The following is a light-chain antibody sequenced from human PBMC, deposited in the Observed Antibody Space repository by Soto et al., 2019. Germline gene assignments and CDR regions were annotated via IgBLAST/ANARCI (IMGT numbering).Light chain of an antibody. CDR3: QQRSDWPIT. Sequence: PGARATVSCRASQSVSRYLAWYQQKPGQAPRLLIYDVSTRATGIPARFSGSGSGTDFTLTITSLEPEDFAVYSCQQRSDWPITFGQGTRLEI. CDR2: DVS. CDR1: QSVSRY. J-gene: IGKJ5*01. V-gene: IGKV3-11*01.